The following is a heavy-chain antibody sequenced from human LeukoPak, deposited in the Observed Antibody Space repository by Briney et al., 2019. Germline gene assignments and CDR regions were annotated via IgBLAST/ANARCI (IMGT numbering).Heavy chain of an antibody. D-gene: IGHD2-15*01. CDR1: GGSISSYY. Sequence: SETLSLTCTVSGGSISSYYWSWIRRPAGKGLEWIGRIYTSGSTNYNPSLKSRVTMSVDTSKNQFSLKLSSVTAADTAVYYCARSGYCSGGSCFWAFDPWGQGTLVTVSS. V-gene: IGHV4-4*07. CDR3: ARSGYCSGGSCFWAFDP. J-gene: IGHJ5*02. CDR2: IYTSGST.